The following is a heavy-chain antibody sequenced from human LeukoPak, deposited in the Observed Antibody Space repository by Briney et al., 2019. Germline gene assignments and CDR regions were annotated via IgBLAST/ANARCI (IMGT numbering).Heavy chain of an antibody. CDR1: GYTFTGYY. J-gene: IGHJ4*02. CDR2: INPNSGGT. CDR3: ARERNPVVGEPLTYYFDY. V-gene: IGHV1-2*02. D-gene: IGHD1-26*01. Sequence: ASVKVSCKASGYTFTGYYMHWVRQAPGQGLEWMGWINPNSGGTNYAQKFQGRVTMTRDTSISTAYMELSRLRSDDTAVYYCARERNPVVGEPLTYYFDYWGQGTLVTVSS.